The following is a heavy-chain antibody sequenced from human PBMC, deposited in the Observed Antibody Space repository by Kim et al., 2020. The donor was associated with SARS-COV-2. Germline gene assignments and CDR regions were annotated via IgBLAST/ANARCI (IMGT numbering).Heavy chain of an antibody. V-gene: IGHV5-51*01. Sequence: GESLKISCKGSGYSFTSYWIGWVRQMPGKGLEWMGIIYPGDSDTRYSPSFQGQVTISADKSISTAYLQWSSLKASDTAMYYCARIVVATIPRYYYYGMDVWGQGTTVTVSS. J-gene: IGHJ6*02. CDR3: ARIVVATIPRYYYYGMDV. D-gene: IGHD5-12*01. CDR2: IYPGDSDT. CDR1: GYSFTSYW.